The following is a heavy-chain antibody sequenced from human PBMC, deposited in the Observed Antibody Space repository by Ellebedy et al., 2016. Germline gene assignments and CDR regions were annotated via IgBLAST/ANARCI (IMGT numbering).Heavy chain of an antibody. CDR3: ARYGLSGTFDL. Sequence: GESLKISCVASGFTFGNYWMAWVRQAPGKGLEWVANIRNDESEKYFVDSVKGRFTISRDNAKNSVYLQMSSLRVEDTAVYYCARYGLSGTFDLWGQGTPVTVSS. CDR2: IRNDESEK. D-gene: IGHD3-10*01. CDR1: GFTFGNYW. V-gene: IGHV3-7*03. J-gene: IGHJ4*02.